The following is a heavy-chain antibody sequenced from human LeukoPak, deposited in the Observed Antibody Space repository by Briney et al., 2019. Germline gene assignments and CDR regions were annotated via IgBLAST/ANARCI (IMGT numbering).Heavy chain of an antibody. D-gene: IGHD4-17*01. CDR1: GFTFSSYA. CDR2: ISGSGGST. Sequence: PGASLRLSCAASGFTFSSYAMSWVRQAPGKGLEWVSAISGSGGSTYYADSVKGRFTISRDNSKNTLYLQMNSLRAEDTAVYYCAGDYGDYGFFSWGQGTLVTVSS. J-gene: IGHJ4*02. CDR3: AGDYGDYGFFS. V-gene: IGHV3-23*01.